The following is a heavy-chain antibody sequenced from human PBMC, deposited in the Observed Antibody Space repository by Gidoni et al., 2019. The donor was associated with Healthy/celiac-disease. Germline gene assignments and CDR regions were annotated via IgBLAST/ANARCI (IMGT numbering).Heavy chain of an antibody. J-gene: IGHJ6*03. CDR2: ST. Sequence: STYYSPSLKSRVTISVDTSKNQFSLKLSSVTAADTAVYYCARLYSSSFYYYYYYMDVWGKGTTVTVSS. D-gene: IGHD6-13*01. CDR3: ARLYSSSFYYYYYYMDV. V-gene: IGHV4-39*01.